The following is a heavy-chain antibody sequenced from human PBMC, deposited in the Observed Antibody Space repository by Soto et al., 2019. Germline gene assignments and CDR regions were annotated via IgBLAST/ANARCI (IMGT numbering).Heavy chain of an antibody. CDR2: IYPGDSDT. D-gene: IGHD3-10*02. V-gene: IGHV5-51*01. CDR1: EFSFAGLW. J-gene: IGHJ3*01. CDR3: ARLPGVRGVFDGFNV. Sequence: ESLNFSHTGSEFSFAGLWLGLVRDVLGRGLDWMWVIYPGDSDTRYSPSLHGQDTISAYKYISTRYLQRSSQNAADAAMYFCARLPGVRGVFDGFNVWGQGTLVTVSS.